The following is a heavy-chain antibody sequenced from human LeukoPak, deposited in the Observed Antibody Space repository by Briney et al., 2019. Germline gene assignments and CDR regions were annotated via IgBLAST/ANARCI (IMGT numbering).Heavy chain of an antibody. CDR2: IYPGDSDT. CDR3: ARHPGSGHAIDY. Sequence: PGAPLNISCKCSGSSFTSYWIGWVRQMPGKGLEWMGIIYPGDSDTRYSPSFQGQVTISADKSISTAYLQWSSLKASDTAMYYCARHPGSGHAIDYWGQGTMVTVSS. V-gene: IGHV5-51*01. J-gene: IGHJ4*02. D-gene: IGHD2-15*01. CDR1: GSSFTSYW.